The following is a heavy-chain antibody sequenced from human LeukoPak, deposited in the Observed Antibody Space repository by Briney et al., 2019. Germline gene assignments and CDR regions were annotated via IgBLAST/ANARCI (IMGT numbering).Heavy chain of an antibody. J-gene: IGHJ4*02. CDR2: IYHSGST. D-gene: IGHD4-17*01. V-gene: IGHV4-59*08. Sequence: SSETLSLTCTVSGASISSYYWTWIRQPPGKGLEWIGYIYHSGSTKYNPSLQSRVTISVDTSKNRFSLKMTSVTAADTAVYYCSVLGEYGDTHYWGQGTLVMVSS. CDR3: SVLGEYGDTHY. CDR1: GASISSYY.